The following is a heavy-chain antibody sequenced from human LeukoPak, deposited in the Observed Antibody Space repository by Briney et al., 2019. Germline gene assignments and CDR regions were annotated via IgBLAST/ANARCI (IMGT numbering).Heavy chain of an antibody. CDR1: GFTFDDYG. Sequence: GGSLRLSCAASGFTFDDYGMSWVRQAPGKGLEWVSGINWNGGSTGYADSVKGRFTISRDNAKNSLYLQMNSLRAEDTAVYYCARDPERYGSGSPNWFDPWGQGTLVTVSS. J-gene: IGHJ5*02. CDR3: ARDPERYGSGSPNWFDP. V-gene: IGHV3-20*04. D-gene: IGHD3-10*01. CDR2: INWNGGST.